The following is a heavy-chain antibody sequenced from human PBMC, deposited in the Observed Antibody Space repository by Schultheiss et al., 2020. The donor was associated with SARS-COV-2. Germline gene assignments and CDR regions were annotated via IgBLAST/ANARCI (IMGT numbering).Heavy chain of an antibody. D-gene: IGHD3-16*01. CDR3: LLGMDV. J-gene: IGHJ6*02. V-gene: IGHV3-53*01. CDR2: SWNSGSI. Sequence: GGSLRLSCAASGFTVSNNYMSWVRQAPGKGLEWVSGISWNSGSIGYADSVKGRFTISRDNSKNTLYLQMNSLKTEDTAVYYCLLGMDVWGQGTTVTVSS. CDR1: GFTVSNNY.